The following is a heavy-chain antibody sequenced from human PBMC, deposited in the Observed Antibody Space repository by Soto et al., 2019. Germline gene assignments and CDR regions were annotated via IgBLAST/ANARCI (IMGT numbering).Heavy chain of an antibody. CDR3: AKGVESYYYDSSGPYDAFDI. CDR2: ISGSGGST. CDR1: GFTFSSYA. D-gene: IGHD3-22*01. V-gene: IGHV3-23*01. Sequence: PVGFLRLSWSAYGFTFSSYAMSWVRQTPGKWLEWVSAISGSGGSTYYSDSVKVRFTISRDNSKNTLYLQMNSLRAEDTAVYYCAKGVESYYYDSSGPYDAFDIWGQGTMVTVSS. J-gene: IGHJ3*02.